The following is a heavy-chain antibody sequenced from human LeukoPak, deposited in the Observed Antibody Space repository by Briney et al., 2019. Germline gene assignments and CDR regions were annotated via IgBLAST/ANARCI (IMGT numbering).Heavy chain of an antibody. Sequence: GGSLRLSCAASGFTLNNAWMSWVRQAPGKGLEWLGRIKRETDGGTIDYAAPVKGRFTISRDDSRNTLYLQMNSLRAEDTAVYYCARDSVGATNYFDYWGQGTLVTVSS. CDR1: GFTLNNAW. CDR3: ARDSVGATNYFDY. D-gene: IGHD1-26*01. CDR2: IKRETDGGTI. J-gene: IGHJ4*02. V-gene: IGHV3-15*01.